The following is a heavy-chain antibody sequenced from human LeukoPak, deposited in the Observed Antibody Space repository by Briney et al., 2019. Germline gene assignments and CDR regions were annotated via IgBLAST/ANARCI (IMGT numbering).Heavy chain of an antibody. CDR1: GFPFSTYG. Sequence: GGSLRLSCAASGFPFSTYGISWVSQAGGEGREWVSAITGSGDISKYADCVRGRFTISRENTKNTVYMQMNSLTVEDTALYYCTKRITATAPFDSWGQGALVIVSS. V-gene: IGHV3-23*01. J-gene: IGHJ4*02. D-gene: IGHD4-17*01. CDR2: ITGSGDIS. CDR3: TKRITATAPFDS.